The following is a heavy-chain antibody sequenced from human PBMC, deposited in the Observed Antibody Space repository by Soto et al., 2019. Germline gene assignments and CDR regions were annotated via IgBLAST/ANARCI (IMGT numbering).Heavy chain of an antibody. CDR3: ASAFPNYYDSSGYYLSLDY. Sequence: ASLKVSCKASGGTFSSYAISWVRQAPGKGLEWMGGIIPIFGTANYAQKFQGRVTITADESTSTAYMELSSLRSEDTAVYYCASAFPNYYDSSGYYLSLDYWGQGTLVTVSS. CDR1: GGTFSSYA. V-gene: IGHV1-69*13. J-gene: IGHJ4*02. CDR2: IIPIFGTA. D-gene: IGHD3-22*01.